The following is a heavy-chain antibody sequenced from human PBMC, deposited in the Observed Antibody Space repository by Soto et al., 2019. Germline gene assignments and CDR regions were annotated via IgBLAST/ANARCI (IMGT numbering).Heavy chain of an antibody. CDR2: IKHDGSET. CDR1: GFIFSGYW. V-gene: IGHV3-7*05. CDR3: TRGGRYGDYDNLFDY. D-gene: IGHD4-17*01. J-gene: IGHJ4*02. Sequence: GGSLRLSCAASGFIFSGYWMSWVRQAPGKGLEWVAFIKHDGSETFFGGSVKGRFDISRDNAKKSVDLQMTSLKGDDTAVYYCTRGGRYGDYDNLFDYWGQGTLVTVSS.